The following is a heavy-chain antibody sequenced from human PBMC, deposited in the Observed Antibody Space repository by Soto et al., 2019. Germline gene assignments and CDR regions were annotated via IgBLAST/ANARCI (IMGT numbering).Heavy chain of an antibody. J-gene: IGHJ6*02. CDR2: ISAYNGNT. Sequence: ASVKVSCKASGYTFTSYGISWVRQAPGQGLEWMGWISAYNGNTNYAQKLQGRVTMTTDTSTSTAYMELRSLRSDDTAVYYCARDLELPLHYYGMDVWGQGTTVTVSS. V-gene: IGHV1-18*01. D-gene: IGHD2-15*01. CDR3: ARDLELPLHYYGMDV. CDR1: GYTFTSYG.